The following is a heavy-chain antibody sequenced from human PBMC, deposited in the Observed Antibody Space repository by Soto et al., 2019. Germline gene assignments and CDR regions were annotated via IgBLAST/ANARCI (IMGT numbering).Heavy chain of an antibody. D-gene: IGHD3-3*01. CDR2: ISNNADMT. CDR3: AKFDCFSDYSDF. CDR1: GFIFSTYA. Sequence: EVQLLESGGGLVQPGGSLRLSCAASGFIFSTYAMLWVRQSPGKGLECVSAISNNADMTYYADSVRGRFTISRDNSKHTLYLQMNILSAEDTAVYFCAKFDCFSDYSDFWGQGTLVTVSS. V-gene: IGHV3-23*01. J-gene: IGHJ4*02.